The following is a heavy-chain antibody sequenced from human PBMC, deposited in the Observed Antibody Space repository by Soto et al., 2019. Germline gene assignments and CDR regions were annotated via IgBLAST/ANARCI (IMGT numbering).Heavy chain of an antibody. D-gene: IGHD1-1*01. Sequence: QITVKESGPTLVKPTQTLTLSCTFSGFSLSTSEVGVAWIRQPPGKALEWLALLYWNDDNRYSPSLKNRLTITKDTSKNQVILTMINMDPVDTATSYCVHTSGWQHTTWGQGTLVTVSS. V-gene: IGHV2-5*01. J-gene: IGHJ5*02. CDR1: GFSLSTSEVG. CDR3: VHTSGWQHTT. CDR2: LYWNDDN.